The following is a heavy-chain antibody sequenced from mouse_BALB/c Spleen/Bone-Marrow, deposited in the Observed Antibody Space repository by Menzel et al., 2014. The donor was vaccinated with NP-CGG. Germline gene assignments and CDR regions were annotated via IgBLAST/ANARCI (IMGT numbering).Heavy chain of an antibody. CDR1: GFSLTSYG. V-gene: IGHV2-9*02. D-gene: IGHD2-4*01. CDR3: AREGPTMITTDFDY. Sequence: VHLVESGPGLVAPSQSLSITCTVSGFSLTSYGVHWVRQPPGKGLEWLGVIWAGGSTNYNSALMSRLSISKDNSKSQVFLKMNRLQTDDTAMHCCAREGPTMITTDFDYWGQGTTLTVSS. J-gene: IGHJ2*01. CDR2: IWAGGST.